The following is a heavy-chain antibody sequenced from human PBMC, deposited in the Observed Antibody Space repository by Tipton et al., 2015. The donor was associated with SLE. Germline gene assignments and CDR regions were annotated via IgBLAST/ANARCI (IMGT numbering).Heavy chain of an antibody. CDR1: GFTFSSYA. J-gene: IGHJ3*02. CDR3: ARGSGSYRGAFDI. CDR2: IYYSGST. V-gene: IGHV4-59*01. Sequence: LRLSCAASGFTFSSYAMSWVRQAPGKGLEWIGYIYYSGSTNYNPSLKSRVTISVDTSKNQFSLKLSSVTAADTAVYYCARGSGSYRGAFDIWGQGTMVTVSS. D-gene: IGHD1-26*01.